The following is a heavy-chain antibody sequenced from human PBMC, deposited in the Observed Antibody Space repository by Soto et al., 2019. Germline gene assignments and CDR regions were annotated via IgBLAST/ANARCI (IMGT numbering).Heavy chain of an antibody. Sequence: EEQLVESGGGLVQPGGSLRLSCAASGFPLSANWMTWVRQAPRKGLEWVASIKEDGSEEYYVDSVNGRFTISRDNVKNSLYLQMNSLRVDDTAVYYCARDLGDYGDSCHYYGLDVWGQGTAVTVSS. CDR3: ARDLGDYGDSCHYYGLDV. CDR2: IKEDGSEE. CDR1: GFPLSANW. D-gene: IGHD4-17*01. V-gene: IGHV3-7*05. J-gene: IGHJ6*02.